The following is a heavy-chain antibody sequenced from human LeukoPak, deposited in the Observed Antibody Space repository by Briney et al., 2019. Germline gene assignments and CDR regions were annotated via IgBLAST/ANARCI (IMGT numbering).Heavy chain of an antibody. CDR2: IFPSGCEI. J-gene: IGHJ4*02. V-gene: IGHV3-23*01. CDR1: GFTFSNSA. CDR3: ATYRQVLLPFES. D-gene: IGHD2-8*02. Sequence: GGSLRLSCVGSGFTFSNSAMHWVRQAPGKGLEWVSSIFPSGCEIHYADSVRGRFPISRDNSKSPLSLQMNSLRAEDTAIYYCATYRQVLLPFESWGQGTLVTVSS.